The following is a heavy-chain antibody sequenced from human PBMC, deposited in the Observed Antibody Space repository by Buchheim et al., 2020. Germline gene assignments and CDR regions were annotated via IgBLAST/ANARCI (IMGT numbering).Heavy chain of an antibody. CDR3: TKEPLVNTGYYYPH. V-gene: IGHV3-30*18. J-gene: IGHJ4*02. CDR2: ISYDGSVD. D-gene: IGHD2/OR15-2a*01. CDR1: GFIFSNFG. Sequence: QVQLVESGGGMVQPGRSLRLSCAASGFIFSNFGMHWVRRAPGKGLEWVAVISYDGSVDYYAASVKGRFTISRDNSKNTMWVQMNSLRPEDTAVYYCTKEPLVNTGYYYPHWGQGTL.